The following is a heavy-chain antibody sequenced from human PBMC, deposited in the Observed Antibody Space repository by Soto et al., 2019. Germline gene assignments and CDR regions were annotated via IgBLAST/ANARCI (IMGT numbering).Heavy chain of an antibody. CDR2: ISSGGDNT. Sequence: VGSLRLSCAASVFTFSSHAMSCVRQAPGKWLEWVSTISSGGDNTYSADSVKGRFTISRDNSKNTLYLQMNSLRAEDTAVYYCATDCDSYSSARYGMQVWGQATTVMVSS. CDR1: VFTFSSHA. CDR3: ATDCDSYSSARYGMQV. D-gene: IGHD6-19*01. J-gene: IGHJ6*02. V-gene: IGHV3-23*01.